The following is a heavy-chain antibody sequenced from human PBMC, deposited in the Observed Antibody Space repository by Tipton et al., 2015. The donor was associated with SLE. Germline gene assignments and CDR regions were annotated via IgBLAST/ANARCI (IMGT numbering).Heavy chain of an antibody. CDR3: VRLNWGSLWDAFDI. CDR1: GGSITSYY. D-gene: IGHD7-27*01. CDR2: IYYSGIT. Sequence: TLSLTCTVSGGSITSYYWSWIRQPPGKGLEWIGHIYYSGITKYNPSLKSRVAMSVDTSKNQFSLRMSSVTAADTAVYYCVRLNWGSLWDAFDIWGQGTPVIVSS. J-gene: IGHJ3*02. V-gene: IGHV4-59*08.